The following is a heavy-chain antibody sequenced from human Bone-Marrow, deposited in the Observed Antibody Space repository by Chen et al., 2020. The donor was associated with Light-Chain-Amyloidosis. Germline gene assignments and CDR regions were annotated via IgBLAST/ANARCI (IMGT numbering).Heavy chain of an antibody. Sequence: QVQLVASGGGAVQPGRSLRLSCAASGFRFRNYAMHWVRQTPDKGLEWLAVNSDDGTKKFYGDSGTGRCTISRENSKTTVYMARDTLTVEDTGIYYCGRGGGGVEGRPFDYWGQGALVTVSS. V-gene: IGHV3-30-3*01. CDR1: GFRFRNYA. D-gene: IGHD3-16*01. J-gene: IGHJ4*02. CDR3: GRGGGGVEGRPFDY. CDR2: NSDDGTKK.